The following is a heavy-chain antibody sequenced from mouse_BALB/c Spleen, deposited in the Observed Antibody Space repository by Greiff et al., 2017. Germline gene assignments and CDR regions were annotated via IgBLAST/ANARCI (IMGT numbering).Heavy chain of an antibody. CDR3: ARHTYYGSSPFAY. Sequence: DVMLVESGGGLVKPGGSLKLSCAASGFAFSSYDMSWVRQTPAKRLEWVAYISSGGGSTYYPDTVKGRFTISRDNAKNTLYLQMSSLKSEDTAMYYCARHTYYGSSPFAYWGQGTLVTVSA. CDR1: GFAFSSYD. CDR2: ISSGGGST. J-gene: IGHJ3*01. V-gene: IGHV5-12-1*01. D-gene: IGHD1-1*01.